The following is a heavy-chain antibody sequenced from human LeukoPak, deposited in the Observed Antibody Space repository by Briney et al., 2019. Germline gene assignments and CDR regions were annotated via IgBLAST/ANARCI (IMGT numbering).Heavy chain of an antibody. D-gene: IGHD2-2*01. V-gene: IGHV3-30*18. Sequence: HPGGSLRLSCAASGFTFSSYGMHWVRQAPGKGLEWVAVISYGGSDKYYADSVKGRFTISRDNSKNTLYLQMNSLRTEDTAVYYCAKDGYPLGYCSSTSCPYYFNYWGQGTLVTVSS. CDR3: AKDGYPLGYCSSTSCPYYFNY. CDR1: GFTFSSYG. J-gene: IGHJ4*02. CDR2: ISYGGSDK.